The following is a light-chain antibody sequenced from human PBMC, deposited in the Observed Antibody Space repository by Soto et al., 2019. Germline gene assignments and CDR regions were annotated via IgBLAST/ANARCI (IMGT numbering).Light chain of an antibody. CDR1: SSDVGGYNY. CDR3: SSYADSISYV. J-gene: IGLJ1*01. Sequence: QSVLTQPPSASGSPGQSVTISCTGTSSDVGGYNYVSWYQQHPGKAPKLIIYEVSKRPSGVPDRCSGSKFGNAASLTVSGLQAEDEADYYCSSYADSISYVFGTGTKVPVL. CDR2: EVS. V-gene: IGLV2-8*01.